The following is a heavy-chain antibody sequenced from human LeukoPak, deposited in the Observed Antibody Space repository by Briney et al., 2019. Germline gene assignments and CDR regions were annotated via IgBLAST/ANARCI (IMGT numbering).Heavy chain of an antibody. D-gene: IGHD3-3*01. CDR2: INTNTGNP. V-gene: IGHV7-4-1*02. Sequence: ASVKVSCKASGYTFTSYATNWVRQAPGQGLEWMGWINTNTGNPTYAQGFTGRFVFSLDTSVSTAYLQISSLKAEDTAVYYCARPYDFWSNNWFDPWGQGTLVTVSS. CDR1: GYTFTSYA. CDR3: ARPYDFWSNNWFDP. J-gene: IGHJ5*02.